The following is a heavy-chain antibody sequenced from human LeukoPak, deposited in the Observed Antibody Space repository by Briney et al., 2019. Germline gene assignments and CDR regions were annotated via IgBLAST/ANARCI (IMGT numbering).Heavy chain of an antibody. CDR1: EFTFVRYA. Sequence: GGSLRLSCAASEFTFVRYAMNWVRQAPGKGLEWVSNISSSSAKIDYAESVKGRFTISRDNSKNSLYLQMDSLRAEDTAVYYCARDPSYASSWYHYMDVWGKGTTVTVSS. CDR3: ARDPSYASSWYHYMDV. CDR2: ISSSSAKI. J-gene: IGHJ6*03. D-gene: IGHD6-13*01. V-gene: IGHV3-48*04.